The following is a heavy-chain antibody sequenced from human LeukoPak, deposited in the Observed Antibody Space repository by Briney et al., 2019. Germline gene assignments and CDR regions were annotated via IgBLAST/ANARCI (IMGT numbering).Heavy chain of an antibody. J-gene: IGHJ4*02. V-gene: IGHV1-24*01. Sequence: ASVKVSCKVSGYTLTELSMHWVRQAPGKGLEWMGGFDPEDGETIYAQKFQGRVTMTEDTSTDTAYMELSSLRSEDTAVYYCATGTKLSIVEVPADAFDIWGQGTLVTVSS. CDR1: GYTLTELS. CDR2: FDPEDGET. D-gene: IGHD2-2*01. CDR3: ATGTKLSIVEVPADAFDI.